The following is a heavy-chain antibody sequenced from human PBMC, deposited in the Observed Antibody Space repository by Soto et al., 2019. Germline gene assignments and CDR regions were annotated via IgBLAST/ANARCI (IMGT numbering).Heavy chain of an antibody. D-gene: IGHD3-3*01. CDR1: GGSISSVGYY. CDR3: ASSTYYDFWSGPRGFDP. Sequence: PSETLSLTCTVSGGSISSVGYYWSWIRQHPGKGLEWIGYIYYSGSTYYNPSLKSRVTISVDTSKNQFSLKLSSVTAADTAVYYCASSTYYDFWSGPRGFDPWGQGTLVTVSS. CDR2: IYYSGST. V-gene: IGHV4-31*03. J-gene: IGHJ5*02.